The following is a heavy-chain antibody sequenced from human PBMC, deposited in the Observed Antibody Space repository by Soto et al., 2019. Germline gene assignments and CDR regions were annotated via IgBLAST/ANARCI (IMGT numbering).Heavy chain of an antibody. V-gene: IGHV3-7*02. Sequence: EVQLVESGGGLVQPGGSLRLSCAASGFTLSTYWMSWVLQAPGKGLEWVANIKQDGGDEYYVDSVKGRFTVSRDNAKNSLYLKRNSLNAEDTDLYYCATLVERQCLNQWGQGTLVTVSS. CDR1: GFTLSTYW. D-gene: IGHD2-15*01. CDR3: ATLVERQCLNQ. CDR2: IKQDGGDE. J-gene: IGHJ4*02.